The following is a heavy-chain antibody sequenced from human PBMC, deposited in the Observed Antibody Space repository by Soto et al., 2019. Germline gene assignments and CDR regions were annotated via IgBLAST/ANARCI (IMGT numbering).Heavy chain of an antibody. J-gene: IGHJ4*02. Sequence: SETLSLTCTVSGVSISSYYWSWIRQPPGKGLEWIGYIYYSGSTNYNPSLKSRVTISVDTSKNQFSLKLSSVTAADTAVYYCARDNYGDVPDYWGQGTLVTVSS. CDR3: ARDNYGDVPDY. CDR1: GVSISSYY. V-gene: IGHV4-59*01. CDR2: IYYSGST. D-gene: IGHD4-17*01.